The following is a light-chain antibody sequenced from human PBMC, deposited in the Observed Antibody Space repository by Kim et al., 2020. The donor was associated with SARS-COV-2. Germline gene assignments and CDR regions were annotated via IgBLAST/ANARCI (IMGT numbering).Light chain of an antibody. CDR3: SSYTSSNNWV. CDR1: SGDVGGYNY. CDR2: DVS. Sequence: GQAITIPCTGTSGDVGGYNYVSWYQQHPGKAPKLMIYDVSKRPSGVSNRFSGSKSGNTASLTISGLQAEDGADYYCSSYTSSNNWVFGGGTQLTVL. V-gene: IGLV2-14*04. J-gene: IGLJ3*02.